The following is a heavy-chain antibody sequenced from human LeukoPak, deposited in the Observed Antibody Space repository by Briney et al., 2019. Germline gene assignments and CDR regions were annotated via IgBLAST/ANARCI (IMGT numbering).Heavy chain of an antibody. CDR3: TREALPYGSGRSWFDS. CDR1: GFIFRNYA. Sequence: PGGSLRLSCAASGFIFRNYAMHWVRQAPDKGLEWVALISDGGYNKDYAESLKGRFTISRDNSQNTLYLQMNSLTPDDTAVYYCTREALPYGSGRSWFDSWGRGTRVTVSS. V-gene: IGHV3-30-3*01. D-gene: IGHD3-10*01. J-gene: IGHJ5*01. CDR2: ISDGGYNK.